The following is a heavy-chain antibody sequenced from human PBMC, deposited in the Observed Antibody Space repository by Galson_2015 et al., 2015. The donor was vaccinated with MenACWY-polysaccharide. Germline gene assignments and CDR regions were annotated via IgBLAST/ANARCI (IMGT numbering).Heavy chain of an antibody. V-gene: IGHV4-4*02. D-gene: IGHD3-10*01. CDR1: GGSISSSYW. Sequence: ETLSLTCAVSGGSISSSYWWTWVRQPPGKGLEWIGEIYHDGRTAYIPSLKSRITVSLDKAKNQVSLRLISVTAADAAVYYCAKRPIRASGGGLDVWGQGTTVTVS. CDR3: AKRPIRASGGGLDV. CDR2: IYHDGRT. J-gene: IGHJ6*02.